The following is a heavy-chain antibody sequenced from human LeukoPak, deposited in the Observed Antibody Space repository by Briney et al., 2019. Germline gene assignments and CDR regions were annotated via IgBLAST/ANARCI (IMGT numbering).Heavy chain of an antibody. Sequence: PGGSLRLSCAASGFTFDDYGMSWVRQAPGKGLEWVSGINWNGGSTGYADSVKGRFTISRDSAKNSLYLQMNSLRAEDTALYYCARHYYDSSGYYHYYYYYMDVWGKGTTVTVSS. V-gene: IGHV3-20*04. CDR1: GFTFDDYG. J-gene: IGHJ6*03. CDR3: ARHYYDSSGYYHYYYYYMDV. D-gene: IGHD3-22*01. CDR2: INWNGGST.